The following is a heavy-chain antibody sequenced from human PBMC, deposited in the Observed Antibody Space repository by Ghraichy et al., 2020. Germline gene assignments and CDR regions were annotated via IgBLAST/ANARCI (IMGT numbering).Heavy chain of an antibody. Sequence: GGSLRLSCAASGFTVSSNYMSWVRQAPGKGLEWVSVIYSGGSTYYADSVKGRFTISRDNSKNTLYLQMNSLRAEDTAVYYCARVLQVDIYYYYGMDVWGQGTTVTVSS. J-gene: IGHJ6*02. CDR1: GFTVSSNY. D-gene: IGHD5-12*01. V-gene: IGHV3-66*02. CDR2: IYSGGST. CDR3: ARVLQVDIYYYYGMDV.